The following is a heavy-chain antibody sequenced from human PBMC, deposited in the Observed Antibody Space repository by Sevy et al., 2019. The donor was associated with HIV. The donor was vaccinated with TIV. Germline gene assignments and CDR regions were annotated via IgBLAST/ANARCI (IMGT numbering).Heavy chain of an antibody. J-gene: IGHJ6*02. D-gene: IGHD5-12*01. CDR2: ISSSSSYI. Sequence: GGSLRLSCAASGFTFSSYSMNWVRQAPGKGLEWVSSISSSSSYIYYADSVKGRFTISRDNARNSLYLQMNSLRAEDTAVYYCARDGGSGYEGVYYGMDVWGQGTTVTVSS. CDR3: ARDGGSGYEGVYYGMDV. CDR1: GFTFSSYS. V-gene: IGHV3-21*01.